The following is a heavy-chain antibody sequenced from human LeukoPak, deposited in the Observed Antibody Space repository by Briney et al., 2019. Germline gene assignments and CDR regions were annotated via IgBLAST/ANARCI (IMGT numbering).Heavy chain of an antibody. CDR1: GGSISISTYY. J-gene: IGHJ3*02. CDR2: NDCSGRT. D-gene: IGHD3-3*01. CDR3: GRSGGAYYDFWSGYSSDAFDI. V-gene: IGHV4-39*06. Sequence: SETLSLICTVSGGSISISTYYWGWIRQPPGKGLEWIGSNDCSGRTYYNPSLKSRVTISVDTPKHQFTLKLSSVTAADTAVYYCGRSGGAYYDFWSGYSSDAFDIWGQGTMVTVSS.